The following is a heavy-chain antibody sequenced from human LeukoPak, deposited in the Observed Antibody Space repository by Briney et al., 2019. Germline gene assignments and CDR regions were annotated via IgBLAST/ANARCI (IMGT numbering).Heavy chain of an antibody. CDR2: ISGSGGST. CDR3: AKGLVGATSAFDY. D-gene: IGHD1-26*01. J-gene: IGHJ4*02. V-gene: IGHV3-23*01. CDR1: GFTFSSYA. Sequence: PGGSLRLSWAASGFTFSSYAMSWVRQAPGKGLEWVSAISGSGGSTYYADSVKGRFTISRDNSKNTLYLQMNSLRAEDTAVYYCAKGLVGATSAFDYWGQGTLVTVSS.